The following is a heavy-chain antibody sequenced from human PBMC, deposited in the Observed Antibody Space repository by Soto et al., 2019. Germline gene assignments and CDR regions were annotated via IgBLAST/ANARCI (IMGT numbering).Heavy chain of an antibody. J-gene: IGHJ4*02. Sequence: QVQLVQSGAEVEKPGSSVKVSCKASGDTFSTYAFIWVRQAPGQGLEWMGGILPVYGTPNYAQKFQGRVTITADQSTRTAYMELSSLRSEDTATYYCARAPRFRESTSYFLYYWGQGTLCPFSS. CDR2: ILPVYGTP. CDR1: GDTFSTYA. CDR3: ARAPRFRESTSYFLYY. D-gene: IGHD2-21*01. V-gene: IGHV1-69*01.